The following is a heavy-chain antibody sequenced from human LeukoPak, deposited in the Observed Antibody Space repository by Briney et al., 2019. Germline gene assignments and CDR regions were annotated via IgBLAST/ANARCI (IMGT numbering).Heavy chain of an antibody. CDR1: GGSISSSSYY. CDR3: ARGCTVTTRDNWFDP. J-gene: IGHJ5*02. D-gene: IGHD4-17*01. V-gene: IGHV4-39*07. Sequence: PSETLSLTCTVSGGSISSSSYYWGWIRQPPGKGLEWIGSIYYSGSTYYNPSLKSRVTISVDTSKNQFSLKLSSVTAADTAVYYCARGCTVTTRDNWFDPWGQGTLVTVSS. CDR2: IYYSGST.